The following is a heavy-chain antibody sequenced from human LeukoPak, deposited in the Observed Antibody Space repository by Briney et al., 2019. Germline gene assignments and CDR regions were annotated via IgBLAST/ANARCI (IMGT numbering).Heavy chain of an antibody. V-gene: IGHV4-34*01. CDR1: GGSFSGYY. CDR2: INHSGST. D-gene: IGHD6-13*01. CDR3: ARDGGFRRAAAGRGAFDI. Sequence: SETLSLTCAVYGGSFSGYYWSWIRQPPGKGLEWIGEINHSGSTTYNPSLKSRVTISVDTSKNQFSLKLSSVTAADTAVYYCARDGGFRRAAAGRGAFDIWGQGTMVTVSS. J-gene: IGHJ3*02.